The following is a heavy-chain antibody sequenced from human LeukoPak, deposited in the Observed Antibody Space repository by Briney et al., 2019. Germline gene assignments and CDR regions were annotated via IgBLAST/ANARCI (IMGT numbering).Heavy chain of an antibody. CDR3: ARSPRWFFDL. V-gene: IGHV4-38-2*01. CDR2: IYHVGNT. CDR1: GYPITSGYF. J-gene: IGHJ2*01. Sequence: SETLSLTCDVSGYPITSGYFWGWIRQPPGKGLEWIGSIYHVGNTFYNPSLKSRVTISLDTSKNHFSLKLASVTAADTAVYYCARSPRWFFDLWGRGTLITVSP.